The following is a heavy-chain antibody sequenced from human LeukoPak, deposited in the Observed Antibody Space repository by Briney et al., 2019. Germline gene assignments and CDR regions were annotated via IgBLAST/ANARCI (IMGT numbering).Heavy chain of an antibody. CDR3: ARETAYCGGHCYSLHDY. J-gene: IGHJ4*02. D-gene: IGHD2-21*02. CDR1: GFTFSSYG. Sequence: PGGSLRLSCAASGFTFSSYGMSCVRQAPGKGLEWVSLISDVGSTFSADSVKGRFTISRDDSKNMLYMQMSSLRVEDTAVYYCARETAYCGGHCYSLHDYWGQGTLVTVSS. CDR2: ISDVGST. V-gene: IGHV3-23*01.